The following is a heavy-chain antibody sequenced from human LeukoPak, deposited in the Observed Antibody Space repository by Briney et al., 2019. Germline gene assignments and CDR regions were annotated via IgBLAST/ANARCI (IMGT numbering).Heavy chain of an antibody. CDR1: GFTFSSYA. J-gene: IGHJ4*02. CDR2: IVGSGGST. Sequence: GGSLRLSCAASGFTFSSYAMSWVRQAPGKGLEWVSAIVGSGGSTYSADSVKGRFTISRDNSRNTLYLQMNSLRVEDTAVYYCAKREYTTDGYWGQGTLVTVSS. D-gene: IGHD6-6*01. V-gene: IGHV3-23*01. CDR3: AKREYTTDGY.